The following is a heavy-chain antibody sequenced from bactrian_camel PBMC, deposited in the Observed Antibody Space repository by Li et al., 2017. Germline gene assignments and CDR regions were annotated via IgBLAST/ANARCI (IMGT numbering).Heavy chain of an antibody. Sequence: VESGGSLRLSCAASGFTFSSYYMNWVRQAPGKGLEWVCSINSDGTNTYCADSVKGQFTITRDKAKDMVYLQMNSLKPEDTAIYYCTKDRSYGTRNWVQSTRGQGTQVTVS. D-gene: IGHD3*01. J-gene: IGHJ4*01. V-gene: IGHV3S6*01. CDR2: INSDGTNT. CDR3: TKDRSYGTRNWVQST. CDR1: GFTFSSYY.